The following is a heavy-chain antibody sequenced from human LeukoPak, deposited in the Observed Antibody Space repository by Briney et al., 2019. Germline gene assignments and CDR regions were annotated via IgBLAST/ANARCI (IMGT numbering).Heavy chain of an antibody. D-gene: IGHD2-15*01. J-gene: IGHJ5*01. CDR3: ASDIAINWFYS. Sequence: SETLSLTCTVSGASTSSSHYYWGWIRQPPGKGLEWIGSMYYSGTTYHNPSLKSRVTISLDTSKNQFSLKLSSVTAADTAVYYCASDIAINWFYSWGQGTLVTVSS. CDR2: MYYSGTT. CDR1: GASTSSSHYY. V-gene: IGHV4-39*07.